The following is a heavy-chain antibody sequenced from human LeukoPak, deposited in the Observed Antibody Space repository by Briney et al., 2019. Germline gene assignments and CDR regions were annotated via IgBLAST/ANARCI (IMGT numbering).Heavy chain of an antibody. Sequence: GGSLRLSCAAFGFTFSSYAMNWVRQAPGKGLEWVSYISSSGSTIYYADSVKGRFTISRDNAKNSLYLQMNSLRAEDTAVYYCAELGITMIGGVWGKGTTVTISS. CDR3: AELGITMIGGV. CDR2: ISSSGSTI. J-gene: IGHJ6*04. D-gene: IGHD3-10*02. CDR1: GFTFSSYA. V-gene: IGHV3-48*03.